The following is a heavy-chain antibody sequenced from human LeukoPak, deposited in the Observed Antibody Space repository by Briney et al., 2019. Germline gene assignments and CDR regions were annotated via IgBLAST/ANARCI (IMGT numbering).Heavy chain of an antibody. V-gene: IGHV4-34*01. CDR2: INYSGYT. Sequence: SETLSLTCAVYGASFGRYSWSWIRQSPEKGLEWIGEINYSGYTKYNPSLKSRVTMSVDTSKNQFSLNPTSVTAADTAVYYCARVGSTPAKFDYWGQGTQVTVSS. D-gene: IGHD1-26*01. J-gene: IGHJ4*02. CDR3: ARVGSTPAKFDY. CDR1: GASFGRYS.